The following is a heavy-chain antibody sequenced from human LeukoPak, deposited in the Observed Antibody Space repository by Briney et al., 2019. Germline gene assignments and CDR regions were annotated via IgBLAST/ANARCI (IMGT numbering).Heavy chain of an antibody. V-gene: IGHV3-30*18. D-gene: IGHD3-10*01. CDR3: AKGDSSGSYHYFDY. Sequence: GGSLGLSCAASGFAFSAYGMHWVRQAPGMGLDWVAAVSFDGSNKYYADSVKGRFTISRDNSRDTLFLQMSSLRAEDTAVYYCAKGDSSGSYHYFDYWGQGSLITVSS. J-gene: IGHJ4*02. CDR1: GFAFSAYG. CDR2: VSFDGSNK.